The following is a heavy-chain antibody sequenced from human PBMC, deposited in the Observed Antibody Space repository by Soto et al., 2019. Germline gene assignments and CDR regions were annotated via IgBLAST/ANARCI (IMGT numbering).Heavy chain of an antibody. CDR1: GDSISSADYY. J-gene: IGHJ6*02. CDR2: IFYSGTT. D-gene: IGHD1-1*01. Sequence: TLSLTCTVSGDSISSADYYWSWIRQTPGKGLEWIGHIFYSGTTYYNPSLKSRLTISVDTSKNHFSLRLTSVTAADTAVYYCARDLWVEPELYYYGMDVWGQGTTVTVSS. V-gene: IGHV4-30-4*01. CDR3: ARDLWVEPELYYYGMDV.